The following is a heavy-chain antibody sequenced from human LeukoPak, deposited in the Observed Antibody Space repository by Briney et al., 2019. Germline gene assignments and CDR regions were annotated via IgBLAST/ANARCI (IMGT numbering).Heavy chain of an antibody. Sequence: SETLSLTCAVYGGSFSGYYWSWIRQPPGKGLEWIGEINHSGSTNYNPSLKSRVTISVDTSKNQFSLKLSSVTAADTAVYYCARGDKYDILTWGQGTLVTVSS. CDR1: GGSFSGYY. CDR2: INHSGST. V-gene: IGHV4-34*01. D-gene: IGHD3-9*01. CDR3: ARGDKYDILT. J-gene: IGHJ4*02.